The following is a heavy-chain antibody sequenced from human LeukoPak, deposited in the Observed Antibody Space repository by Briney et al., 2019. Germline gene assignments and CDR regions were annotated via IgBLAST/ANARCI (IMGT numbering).Heavy chain of an antibody. D-gene: IGHD3-10*01. V-gene: IGHV3-66*01. CDR2: IYSGGST. J-gene: IGHJ4*02. CDR3: ARDPSVPNLNYGSGSYGDY. Sequence: GGSLRLSCAASGFTFSSYGMSWVRQAPGKGLEWVSVIYSGGSTYYADSVKGRFAISRDNSKNTLYLQMNSLRAEDTAVYYCARDPSVPNLNYGSGSYGDYWGQGTLVTVSS. CDR1: GFTFSSYG.